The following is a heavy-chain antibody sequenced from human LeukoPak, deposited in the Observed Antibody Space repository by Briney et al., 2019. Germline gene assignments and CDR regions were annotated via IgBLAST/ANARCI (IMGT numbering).Heavy chain of an antibody. CDR1: GYTFTGYY. D-gene: IGHD3-22*01. V-gene: IGHV1-2*02. Sequence: ASVKVSCKASGYTFTGYYMHWVRQAPGQGLEWMGWINPNSGGTNYAQKFQGRVTMTRDTSISTAYMELSRLRSDDTAVYYCARGVTHYYYDSSGARGEFFDYWGQGTLVTVSS. CDR3: ARGVTHYYYDSSGARGEFFDY. J-gene: IGHJ4*02. CDR2: INPNSGGT.